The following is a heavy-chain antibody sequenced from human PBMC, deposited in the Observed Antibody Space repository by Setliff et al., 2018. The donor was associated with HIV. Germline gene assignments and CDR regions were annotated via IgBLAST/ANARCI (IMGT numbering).Heavy chain of an antibody. Sequence: ASVKVSCKASGYTFSSYGISWVRQAPGQGLEWMGWVSVYNGKTDYAQKLQGRVTMTTDTSTSTAYMELRSLRSDDTAVYYCARDYYDSSGYYQGAFDIWGQGTMVTVSS. V-gene: IGHV1-18*01. CDR1: GYTFSSYG. J-gene: IGHJ3*02. CDR3: ARDYYDSSGYYQGAFDI. D-gene: IGHD3-22*01. CDR2: VSVYNGKT.